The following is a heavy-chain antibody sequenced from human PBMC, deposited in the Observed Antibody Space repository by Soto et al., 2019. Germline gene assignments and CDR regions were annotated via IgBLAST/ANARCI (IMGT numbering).Heavy chain of an antibody. CDR3: AKSQSGGWFY. CDR2: IYPADSNT. CDR1: GSSFTNYR. V-gene: IGHV5-51*01. J-gene: IGHJ4*02. Sequence: GESLKISCKGFGSSFTNYRIGWVRQMPGKGLEWVGFIYPADSNTRYSPSFEGQVTISVDKSIGTAYLQWSSLKASDTAMYYCAKSQSGGWFYWGQGALVTVSS. D-gene: IGHD6-19*01.